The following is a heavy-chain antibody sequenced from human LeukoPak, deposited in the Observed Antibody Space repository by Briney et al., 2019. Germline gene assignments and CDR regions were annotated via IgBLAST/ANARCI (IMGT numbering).Heavy chain of an antibody. CDR1: GYTFTDYY. CDR2: VDPEDGET. Sequence: ASVKVSCKVFGYTFTDYYMHWVQQAPGKGLEWMGLVDPEDGETIYAEKFQGRVTITADTSTDTAYMELSSLRSEDTAVYYCATPRYSGSYGDAFDIWGQGTMVTVSS. J-gene: IGHJ3*02. V-gene: IGHV1-69-2*01. CDR3: ATPRYSGSYGDAFDI. D-gene: IGHD1-26*01.